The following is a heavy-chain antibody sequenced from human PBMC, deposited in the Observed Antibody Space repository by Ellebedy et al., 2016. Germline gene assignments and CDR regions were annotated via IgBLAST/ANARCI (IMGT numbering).Heavy chain of an antibody. CDR2: IGISSTPI. J-gene: IGHJ3*02. V-gene: IGHV3-48*01. CDR1: GFPFSSYA. Sequence: GESLKISCAASGFPFSSYAFHWVRQAPGKGLEWIAYIGISSTPIYHADSVKGRFTISRDNAENSVYLQMNSLRAEDTAVYYCAKDRRGSGSYSTLLDAFDIWGQGTMVTVSS. CDR3: AKDRRGSGSYSTLLDAFDI. D-gene: IGHD3-10*01.